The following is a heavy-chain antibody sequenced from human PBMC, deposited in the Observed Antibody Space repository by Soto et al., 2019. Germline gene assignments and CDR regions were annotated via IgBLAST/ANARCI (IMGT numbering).Heavy chain of an antibody. J-gene: IGHJ3*02. D-gene: IGHD3-3*01. CDR1: GFTFSGSA. CDR2: IRSKANSYAT. Sequence: PWGSLRLSCAASGFTFSGSAMHWVLQASGKGLEWVGRIRSKANSYATAYAASVKGRFTISRDDSKNTAYLQMNSLKTEDTAVYYCTRHRRGRLRFLEGEDAFDIWGQGTMVTVSS. V-gene: IGHV3-73*01. CDR3: TRHRRGRLRFLEGEDAFDI.